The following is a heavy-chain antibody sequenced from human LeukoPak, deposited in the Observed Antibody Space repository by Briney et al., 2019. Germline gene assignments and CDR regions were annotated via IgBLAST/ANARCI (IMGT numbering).Heavy chain of an antibody. CDR1: GFTFSSYA. Sequence: GGSLRLSCAASGFTFSSYAMSWVRQAPGKGLEWVSAISGSGGSTYYADSVKGRFTISRDNSKNTLYLQMNSLRADDTAVYYCVKGTSFSSSSPFDYWGQGTLVTVSS. V-gene: IGHV3-23*01. CDR2: ISGSGGST. D-gene: IGHD6-6*01. CDR3: VKGTSFSSSSPFDY. J-gene: IGHJ4*02.